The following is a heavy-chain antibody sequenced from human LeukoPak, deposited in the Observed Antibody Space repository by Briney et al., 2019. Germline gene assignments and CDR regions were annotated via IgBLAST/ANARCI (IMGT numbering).Heavy chain of an antibody. J-gene: IGHJ4*02. Sequence: TGGSLRLSCAASGFTFSSYSMSWVREAPGKGLEWVSSISGNGGSTYYADSVKGRFTISRDNSKNTLYLQMNSLRAEDTAVYYCARLVGATYYFDFWGQGTLVTVSS. CDR2: ISGNGGST. V-gene: IGHV3-23*01. D-gene: IGHD1-26*01. CDR1: GFTFSSYS. CDR3: ARLVGATYYFDF.